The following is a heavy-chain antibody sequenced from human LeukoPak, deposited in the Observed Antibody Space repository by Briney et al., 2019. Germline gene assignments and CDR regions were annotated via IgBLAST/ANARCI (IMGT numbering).Heavy chain of an antibody. CDR1: GFTFSSYA. V-gene: IGHV3-23*01. J-gene: IGHJ4*02. D-gene: IGHD2-2*01. Sequence: PGGSLRLSCAASGFTFSSYAMSWVRQAPGEGLEWVSAISDSGGSTYYADSVKGRLTISRDNSKNTVYLQMNSLRAEDTAVYYCAKDRRGCSSTSCYYRFDYWGQGTLVTVSS. CDR3: AKDRRGCSSTSCYYRFDY. CDR2: ISDSGGST.